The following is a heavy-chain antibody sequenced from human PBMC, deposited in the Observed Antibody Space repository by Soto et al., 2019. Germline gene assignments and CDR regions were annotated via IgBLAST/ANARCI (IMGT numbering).Heavy chain of an antibody. CDR2: IYYSGST. J-gene: IGHJ3*01. CDR3: XXXXXXXXXX. CDR1: GGSISSYY. Sequence: QVQLQESGPGLVKPSETLSLTCTVSGGSISSYYWSWIRQPPGKGLEWIGYIYYSGSTNYNPSLKSRVTMSVDTAKNQFSLKLSSXXXXXXXXXXXXXXXXXXXXXWGQGTMVTVSS. V-gene: IGHV4-59*01.